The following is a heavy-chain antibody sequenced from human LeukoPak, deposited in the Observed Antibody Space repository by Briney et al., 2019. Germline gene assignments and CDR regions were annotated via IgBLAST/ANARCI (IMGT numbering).Heavy chain of an antibody. J-gene: IGHJ4*02. CDR3: ARGFYDYGDYFDY. CDR1: GFTFSSFA. Sequence: GGSLRLSCAASGFTFSSFAMNWVRQAPGKGLEWVSTMSGDATSTYYADSVKGRFTISRDSSKTTLFLQMNSLRAEDTAVYYCARGFYDYGDYFDYWGQGTLVTVSS. D-gene: IGHD4-17*01. V-gene: IGHV3-23*01. CDR2: MSGDATST.